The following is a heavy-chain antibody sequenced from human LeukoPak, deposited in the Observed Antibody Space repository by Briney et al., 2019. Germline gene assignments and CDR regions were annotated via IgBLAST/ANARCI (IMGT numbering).Heavy chain of an antibody. J-gene: IGHJ4*02. CDR2: INHRGST. V-gene: IGHV4-34*01. CDR1: GGSFSGYY. CDR3: AVSSGWYRYYFDY. Sequence: SETLSLTCALYGGSFSGYYWSSIRQPPGKGLEWMGEINHRGSTNYNPSLKSRVPISVDTSKNQFSLKLSSLTAADTAVYYCAVSSGWYRYYFDYWGQGTLVTVSS. D-gene: IGHD6-19*01.